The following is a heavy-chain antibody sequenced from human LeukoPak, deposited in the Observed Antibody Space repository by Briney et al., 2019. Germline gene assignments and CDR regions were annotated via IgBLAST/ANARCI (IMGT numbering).Heavy chain of an antibody. Sequence: SETLSLTCAVYGGSFSGYYWSWIRQPPGKGLEWIGEINHSGSTNYNPSLKSRVTISVDTSKNQFSLKLSSVTAADTAVYCCARGVAPVDYGSGSYPFYYYYYMDVWGKGTTVTISS. CDR3: ARGVAPVDYGSGSYPFYYYYYMDV. CDR2: INHSGST. V-gene: IGHV4-34*01. CDR1: GGSFSGYY. J-gene: IGHJ6*03. D-gene: IGHD3-10*01.